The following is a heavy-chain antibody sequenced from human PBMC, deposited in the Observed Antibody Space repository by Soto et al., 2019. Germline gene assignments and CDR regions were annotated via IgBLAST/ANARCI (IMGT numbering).Heavy chain of an antibody. Sequence: QVQLVESGGGVVQPGRSLRLSCAASGFTFSSYGMHWVRQAPGKGLEWVAVIWYDGSNKYYADSVKGRFTISRDNPKNTLYLQMNSLRAEDTAVYYCASVMGELSSPHDAFDIWGQGTMVTVSS. D-gene: IGHD3-16*02. V-gene: IGHV3-33*01. CDR3: ASVMGELSSPHDAFDI. CDR1: GFTFSSYG. CDR2: IWYDGSNK. J-gene: IGHJ3*02.